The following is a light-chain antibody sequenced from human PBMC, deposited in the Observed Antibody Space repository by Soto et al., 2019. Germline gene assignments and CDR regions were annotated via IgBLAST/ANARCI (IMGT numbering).Light chain of an antibody. J-gene: IGLJ1*01. Sequence: QSALAQPCSVSVSPGEAVTISCTRASSDVGGYDFVSWYQHHPGTPPKLIIYEVTHRPSGVSHRFSGSKSASTASLTISGLQVEDEADYFCGSYSSPTTREVFGTGTK. CDR3: GSYSSPTTREV. CDR1: SSDVGGYDF. CDR2: EVT. V-gene: IGLV2-14*01.